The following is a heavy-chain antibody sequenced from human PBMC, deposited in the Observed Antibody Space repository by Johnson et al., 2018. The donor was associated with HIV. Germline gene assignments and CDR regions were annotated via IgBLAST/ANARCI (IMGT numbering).Heavy chain of an antibody. D-gene: IGHD6-25*01. CDR1: GFTFRDYY. CDR2: ISSSGSPI. J-gene: IGHJ3*02. Sequence: QVQLVESGGGLVKPGGSLRLSCAASGFTFRDYYMSWIRQAPGKGLEWVSYISSSGSPINYADSVKGRFSISRDSAKNSLYLQMDSLRAEDTAGYYCARVGAAGVDALDIWGQGTMVTVSS. V-gene: IGHV3-11*04. CDR3: ARVGAAGVDALDI.